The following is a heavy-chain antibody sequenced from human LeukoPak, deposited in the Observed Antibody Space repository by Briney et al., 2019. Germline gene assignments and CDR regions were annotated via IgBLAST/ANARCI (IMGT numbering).Heavy chain of an antibody. Sequence: SVKVSCKASGGTFSSYTISWVRQAPGQGLEWMGRIIPILGIANYAQKFQGRVTITADKSTSTAYMELSSLRSEDTAVYYCARGWSGYSSYYYYYYMDVWGKGTTVTVFS. CDR1: GGTFSSYT. D-gene: IGHD3-3*01. J-gene: IGHJ6*03. V-gene: IGHV1-69*02. CDR3: ARGWSGYSSYYYYYYMDV. CDR2: IIPILGIA.